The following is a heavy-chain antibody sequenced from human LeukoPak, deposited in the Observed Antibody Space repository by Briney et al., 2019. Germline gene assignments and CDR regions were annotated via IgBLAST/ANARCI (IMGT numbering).Heavy chain of an antibody. Sequence: SVKVSCKASGGTFSSYVISWVRQAPGQGLEWMGGIIPIFGTANHAQKFQGRVTITADESTSTAYMGLSSLRSEDTAVYYCARVRYQVVVIAYDAFDIWGQGTMVTVSS. D-gene: IGHD2-21*01. CDR3: ARVRYQVVVIAYDAFDI. V-gene: IGHV1-69*01. CDR2: IIPIFGTA. CDR1: GGTFSSYV. J-gene: IGHJ3*02.